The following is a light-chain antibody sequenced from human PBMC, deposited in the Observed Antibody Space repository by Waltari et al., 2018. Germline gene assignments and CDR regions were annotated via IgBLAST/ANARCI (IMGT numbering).Light chain of an antibody. J-gene: IGKJ1*01. Sequence: AIQFTQSPSSLSASVGDKVTITCRASQGIRVDLAWYQQKPGKAPKLLIYGDFSLQSGVPSRLSGGGSGSDFTLTISSLQPEDSATYYCLQDYSYPRTFGQGTKVELK. CDR1: QGIRVD. CDR2: GDF. V-gene: IGKV1-6*02. CDR3: LQDYSYPRT.